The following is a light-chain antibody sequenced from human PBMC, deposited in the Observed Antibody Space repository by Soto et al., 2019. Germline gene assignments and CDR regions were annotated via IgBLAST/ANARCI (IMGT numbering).Light chain of an antibody. CDR3: QQYDNLRFT. CDR1: QGISSA. J-gene: IGKJ3*01. CDR2: DAS. Sequence: AIQLTQSPSSLSASVGDRVTITCRASQGISSALAWYQQKPGKAPKLLIYDASSLESGVPSRFSGSGSGTDFTLTISSLQPEDFATYYCQQYDNLRFTFGPGTKVDIK. V-gene: IGKV1D-13*01.